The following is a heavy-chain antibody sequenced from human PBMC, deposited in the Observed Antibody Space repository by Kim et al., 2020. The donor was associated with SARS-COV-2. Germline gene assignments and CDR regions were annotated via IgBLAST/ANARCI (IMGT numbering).Heavy chain of an antibody. V-gene: IGHV3-30*18. J-gene: IGHJ6*02. CDR3: AKEGGYDFWSGKWHYYYGMDV. D-gene: IGHD3-3*01. CDR1: GFTFSSYG. CDR2: ISYDGSNK. Sequence: GGSLRLSCAASGFTFSSYGMHWVRQAPGKGLEWVAVISYDGSNKYYADSVKGRFTISRDNSKNTLYLQMNSLRAEDTAVYYCAKEGGYDFWSGKWHYYYGMDVWGQGTTVTVSS.